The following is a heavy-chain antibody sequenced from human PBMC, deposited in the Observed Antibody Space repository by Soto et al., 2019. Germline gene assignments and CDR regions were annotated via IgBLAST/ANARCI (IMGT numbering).Heavy chain of an antibody. CDR2: ISNYNGNT. V-gene: IGHV1-18*01. Sequence: QVQLVQSGTEVKKPGASVKVSCKASGYTFTRYGITWVRQAPGQGLEWMGWISNYNGNTKYAQKLQGRVTMTTDTSTSTAYMELRSLRSDDTAVYYCGRDHRGGNSGGRFDPWGQGTLVTVSS. CDR1: GYTFTRYG. CDR3: GRDHRGGNSGGRFDP. D-gene: IGHD2-21*02. J-gene: IGHJ5*02.